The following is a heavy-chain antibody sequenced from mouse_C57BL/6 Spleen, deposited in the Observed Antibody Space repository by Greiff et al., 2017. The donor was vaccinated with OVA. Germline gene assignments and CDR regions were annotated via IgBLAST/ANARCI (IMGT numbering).Heavy chain of an antibody. D-gene: IGHD2-5*01. CDR1: GFSLTSYG. J-gene: IGHJ2*01. CDR3: AKTSSYYSNYGDYFDY. CDR2: IWRGGST. Sequence: VQLQQSGPGLVQPSQSLSITCTVSGFSLTSYGVHWVRQSPGKGLEWLGVIWRGGSTDYNAAFMSRLSITKDNSKSQVFFKMNSLQADDTAIYYCAKTSSYYSNYGDYFDYWGQGTTLTVSS. V-gene: IGHV2-5*01.